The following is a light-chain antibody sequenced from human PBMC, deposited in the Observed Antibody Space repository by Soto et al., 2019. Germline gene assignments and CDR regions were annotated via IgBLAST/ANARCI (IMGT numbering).Light chain of an antibody. CDR2: GAS. J-gene: IGKJ2*01. CDR1: QSVSSN. V-gene: IGKV3-15*01. CDR3: QQYNNWPPEYT. Sequence: EIVMTQSPATLSVSPGERATLSCRASQSVSSNLAWYQQKPGQAPSLLIYGASTRATGIPARFSGSGSGTEFTLTISSLQSEDFAVYYCQQYNNWPPEYTFGQGTKLAIK.